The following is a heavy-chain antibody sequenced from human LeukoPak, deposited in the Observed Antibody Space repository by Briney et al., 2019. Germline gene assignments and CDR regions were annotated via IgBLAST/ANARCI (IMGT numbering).Heavy chain of an antibody. CDR1: GGSISSASHY. CDR3: ARIGNYYFDY. CDR2: IYHSGST. J-gene: IGHJ4*02. Sequence: PSETLSLTCTVSGGSISSASHYWSWVRQPPGKGLEWIGEIYHSGSTNYNPSLKSRVTISVDKSKNQFSLKLTSVTAADTAVYYCARIGNYYFDYWGQGTLVTVSS. V-gene: IGHV4-4*02. D-gene: IGHD1-1*01.